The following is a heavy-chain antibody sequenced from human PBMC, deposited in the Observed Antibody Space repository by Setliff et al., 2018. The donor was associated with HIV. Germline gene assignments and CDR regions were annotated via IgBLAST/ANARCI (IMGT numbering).Heavy chain of an antibody. D-gene: IGHD6-19*01. CDR3: AKAGLIAVAGTFDY. Sequence: GGSLRLSCAASGFTFSSYAMSWVRQAPGKGLEWVSAISGSGGSTYYADSVKGRFTISRDNSKDTLYLQMNSLRAEDTAVYYCAKAGLIAVAGTFDYWGQGTLVTVSS. CDR2: ISGSGGST. CDR1: GFTFSSYA. J-gene: IGHJ4*02. V-gene: IGHV3-23*01.